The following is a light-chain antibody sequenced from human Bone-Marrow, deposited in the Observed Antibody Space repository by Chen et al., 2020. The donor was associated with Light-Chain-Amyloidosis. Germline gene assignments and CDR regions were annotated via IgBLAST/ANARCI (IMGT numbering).Light chain of an antibody. Sequence: QSALTQPASVPGSPGQSITISCTGTSSDVGGYNFDSWYQQHPGKAPKLMIYDVSNRPSGVSNRFSGSKSGNTASLTISGLQAEDEADYYCSSYTSSSTLVFGGGTKLTVL. V-gene: IGLV2-14*01. CDR2: DVS. J-gene: IGLJ2*01. CDR1: SSDVGGYNF. CDR3: SSYTSSSTLV.